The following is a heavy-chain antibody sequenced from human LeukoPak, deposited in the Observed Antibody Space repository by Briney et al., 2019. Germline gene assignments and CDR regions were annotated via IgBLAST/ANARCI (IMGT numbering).Heavy chain of an antibody. CDR1: GFTFSSYG. CDR2: ISYDGSNK. CDR3: VKAGDDYVWGSYRLDY. J-gene: IGHJ4*02. D-gene: IGHD3-16*02. Sequence: HPGGSLRLSCAASGFTFSSYGMHWVRQAPGKGLEWVAVISYDGSNKYYADSVKGRFTISRDNSKNTLYLQMNSLRAEDTAVYYCVKAGDDYVWGSYRLDYWGQGTLVTVSS. V-gene: IGHV3-30*18.